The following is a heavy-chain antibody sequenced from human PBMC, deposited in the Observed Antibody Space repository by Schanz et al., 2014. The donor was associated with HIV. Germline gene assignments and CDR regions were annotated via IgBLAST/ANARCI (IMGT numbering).Heavy chain of an antibody. CDR1: GYIFTSNG. V-gene: IGHV1-18*01. Sequence: QVQLVQSGAEVKKPGASVKVSCKASGYIFTSNGISWVRQAPGQGLEWMGWINTSTGNVDYSQNFQARVTLTTDTSTRTVYMELRSLRSDDTAVYYCARGAAEMATMTPWRYWGQGTLVTVSS. CDR2: INTSTGNV. D-gene: IGHD5-12*01. CDR3: ARGAAEMATMTPWRY. J-gene: IGHJ4*02.